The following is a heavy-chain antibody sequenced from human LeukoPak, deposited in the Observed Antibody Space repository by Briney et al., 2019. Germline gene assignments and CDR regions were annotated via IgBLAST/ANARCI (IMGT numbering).Heavy chain of an antibody. V-gene: IGHV1-69*04. CDR1: GGTFSSYA. Sequence: GASVKVSCKASGGTFSSYAISWVRQAPGQGLEWMGRIIPILGIANYAQKFQGRVTITADKSTSTAYMELSSLRSEDTAVYYCASCYSNYYYMDVWGKGTTVTVSS. CDR2: IIPILGIA. J-gene: IGHJ6*03. CDR3: ASCYSNYYYMDV. D-gene: IGHD4-11*01.